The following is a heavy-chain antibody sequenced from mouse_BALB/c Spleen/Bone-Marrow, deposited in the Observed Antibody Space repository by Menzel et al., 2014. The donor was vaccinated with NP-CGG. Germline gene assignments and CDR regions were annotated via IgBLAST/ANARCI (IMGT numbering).Heavy chain of an antibody. V-gene: IGHV14-3*02. Sequence: VQLKESGAELVKPGASVKLSCTASGFNIKDTYMHWVKQRPEQGLEWIGRIDPANGNTKYDPKFQGKATITADTSSNTAYLQLSSLTSEDTAVYYGARYGNYCYAMDYWGQGTSVTVSS. CDR3: ARYGNYCYAMDY. CDR2: IDPANGNT. CDR1: GFNIKDTY. D-gene: IGHD2-1*01. J-gene: IGHJ4*01.